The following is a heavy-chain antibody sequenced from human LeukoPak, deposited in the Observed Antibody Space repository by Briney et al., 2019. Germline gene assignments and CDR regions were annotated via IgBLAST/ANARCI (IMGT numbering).Heavy chain of an antibody. Sequence: PSETLSLTCTVSGGSISSYYWGWIRQPPGKGLEWIGSIYYSGSTYYNPSLKSRVTISVDTSKNQFSLKLSSVTAADTAVYYCARDLGSSSWRATGWFDPWGQGTLVTVSS. J-gene: IGHJ5*02. CDR1: GGSISSYY. V-gene: IGHV4-39*07. D-gene: IGHD6-13*01. CDR2: IYYSGST. CDR3: ARDLGSSSWRATGWFDP.